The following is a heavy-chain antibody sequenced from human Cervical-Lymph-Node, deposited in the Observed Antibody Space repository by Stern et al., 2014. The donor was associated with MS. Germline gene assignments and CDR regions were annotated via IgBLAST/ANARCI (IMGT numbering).Heavy chain of an antibody. J-gene: IGHJ5*02. Sequence: QVQLQESGPGLVKPSETLSLTCTVSGGSISSYYWIWIRQPPGKGLEWSGYIYYSGSANYNPSLKSRVTISVDTSKNQFSLKLSSVTAADTAVYYCARGATQAFDPWGQGTLVTVSS. CDR1: GGSISSYY. V-gene: IGHV4-59*01. CDR3: ARGATQAFDP. CDR2: IYYSGSA.